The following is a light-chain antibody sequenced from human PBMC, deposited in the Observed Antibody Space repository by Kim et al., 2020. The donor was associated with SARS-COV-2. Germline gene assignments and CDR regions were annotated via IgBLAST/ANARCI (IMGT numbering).Light chain of an antibody. Sequence: VFPGEGATLSCRASQSVNTNLAWYQQRPGQAPRLLIFGASTRATGIPARFSGTGSGTEFTLTISSLQSEDCAVYYCQEYNSWPPYNFGLGTKLEI. CDR3: QEYNSWPPYN. CDR2: GAS. V-gene: IGKV3-15*01. CDR1: QSVNTN. J-gene: IGKJ2*01.